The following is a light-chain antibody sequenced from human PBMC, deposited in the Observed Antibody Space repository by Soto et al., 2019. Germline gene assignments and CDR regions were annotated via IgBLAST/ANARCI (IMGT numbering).Light chain of an antibody. CDR3: QHYVTSPFT. J-gene: IGKJ3*01. CDR2: GTS. Sequence: PGERATLSCRASQSIASSYFGWYQQKPGQAPRLLIYGTSSRATGIPDRFSGSGSGTDFTLTITRLEPEDVAVYYCQHYVTSPFTFGPGTKVEIK. CDR1: QSIASSY. V-gene: IGKV3-20*01.